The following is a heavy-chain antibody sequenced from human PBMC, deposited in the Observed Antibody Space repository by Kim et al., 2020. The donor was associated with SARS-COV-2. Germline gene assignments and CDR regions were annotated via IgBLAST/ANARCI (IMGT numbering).Heavy chain of an antibody. V-gene: IGHV3-30-3*01. D-gene: IGHD3-10*01. J-gene: IGHJ5*02. CDR2: ISYDGSNK. CDR3: ARGGYYGSGSYYGVLGWFDP. CDR1: GFTFSSYA. Sequence: GGSLRLSCAASGFTFSSYAMHWVRQAPGKGLEWVAVISYDGSNKYYADSVKGRFTISRDNSKNTLYLQMNSLRAEDTAVYYCARGGYYGSGSYYGVLGWFDPWGQGTLVTVSS.